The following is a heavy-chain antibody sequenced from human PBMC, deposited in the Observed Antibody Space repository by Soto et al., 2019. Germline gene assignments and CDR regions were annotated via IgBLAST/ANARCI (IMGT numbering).Heavy chain of an antibody. CDR1: GYSFTSYW. CDR2: IYPGDSDT. CDR3: ARHWDCGGDCYSHYYYGMDV. V-gene: IGHV5-51*01. D-gene: IGHD2-21*02. Sequence: ESLKISFKGSGYSFTSYWIGWVRQIPGKGLEWMGIIYPGDSDTRYSPSFQGQVTISADKSISTAYLQWSSLKASDTAMYYCARHWDCGGDCYSHYYYGMDVWGQGTTVTV. J-gene: IGHJ6*02.